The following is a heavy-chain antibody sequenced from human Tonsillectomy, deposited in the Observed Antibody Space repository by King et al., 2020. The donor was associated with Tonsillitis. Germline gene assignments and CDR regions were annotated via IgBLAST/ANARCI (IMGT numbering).Heavy chain of an antibody. CDR1: GFTFSSYS. CDR2: ISSSSSTI. Sequence: VQLVESGGGLVQPGGSLRLSCAASGFTFSSYSMNWVRQAPGKGLEWVSYISSSSSTIYYADSVKGRFTISRDNAKNSLYLQMNSLRAEDTAVYYCARDMGIAAAGPSGFDPWGQGTLVTVSS. J-gene: IGHJ5*02. D-gene: IGHD6-13*01. V-gene: IGHV3-48*01. CDR3: ARDMGIAAAGPSGFDP.